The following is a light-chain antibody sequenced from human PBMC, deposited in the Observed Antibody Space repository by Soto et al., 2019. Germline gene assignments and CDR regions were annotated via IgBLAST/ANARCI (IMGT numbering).Light chain of an antibody. Sequence: QSALTQPASVSGSPGQSVTISCTGTSSDVGGYNYVSWYQHHPGKAPKLMIFGVDSGPSGVSNRFSGSKSANTASLTISGLQAEDEADYYCNSYTTNNTYVFGTGTKLTVL. V-gene: IGLV2-14*03. CDR1: SSDVGGYNY. J-gene: IGLJ1*01. CDR2: GVD. CDR3: NSYTTNNTYV.